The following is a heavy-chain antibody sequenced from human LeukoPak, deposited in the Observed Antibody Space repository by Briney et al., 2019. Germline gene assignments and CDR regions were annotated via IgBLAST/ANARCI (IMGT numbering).Heavy chain of an antibody. J-gene: IGHJ4*02. V-gene: IGHV3-48*01. CDR3: ARDPSYIAAAGTDY. CDR2: ISSSSSTI. D-gene: IGHD6-13*01. Sequence: GGSLRLSCAASGFTFSSYSMNRVRQAPGKGLEWVSSISSSSSTIYYADSVKGRFTISRDNAKNSLYLQMNSLRAEDTAVYYCARDPSYIAAAGTDYWGQGTLVTVSS. CDR1: GFTFSSYS.